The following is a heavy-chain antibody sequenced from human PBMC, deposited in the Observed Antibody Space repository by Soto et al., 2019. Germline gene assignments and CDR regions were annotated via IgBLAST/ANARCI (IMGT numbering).Heavy chain of an antibody. CDR3: VRDCGTSCDF. J-gene: IGHJ4*02. Sequence: PGGSLRLSCAVSGFTFSDYYMSWIRQAPGKGLEWVTYISPSGTYMYYGDSVEGRFTVSRDNAKNSLYLQMNSLRADDTAVYYCVRDCGTSCDFWGQGTLVTVSS. CDR2: ISPSGTYM. D-gene: IGHD2-2*01. CDR1: GFTFSDYY. V-gene: IGHV3-11*01.